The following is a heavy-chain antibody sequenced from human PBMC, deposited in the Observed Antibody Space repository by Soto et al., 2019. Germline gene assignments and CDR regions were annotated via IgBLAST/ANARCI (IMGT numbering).Heavy chain of an antibody. CDR3: ARGANPDYDFWSGYFNYYYYGMDV. CDR1: GGSISSGDYY. J-gene: IGHJ6*02. D-gene: IGHD3-3*01. Sequence: SETLSLTCTVSGGSISSGDYYWCWIRQPPGKGLEWIGYIYYSGSTYYNPSLKSRVTISVDTSKNQFSLKLSSVTAADTAVYYCARGANPDYDFWSGYFNYYYYGMDVWGQGTTVTVSS. CDR2: IYYSGST. V-gene: IGHV4-30-4*01.